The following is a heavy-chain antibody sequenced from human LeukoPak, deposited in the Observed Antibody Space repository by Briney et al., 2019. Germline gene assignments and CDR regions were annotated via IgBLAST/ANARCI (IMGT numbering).Heavy chain of an antibody. Sequence: PSETLSLICSVSGGSISSYFWSWIRQAPGKGLEWVGYALYTGSTEYNPALKSRVTISLDTSNNQFSLRLGSVTAADTAVYYCARDNGYSYGIDYWGQGRLVTVSS. D-gene: IGHD5-18*01. CDR1: GGSISSYF. V-gene: IGHV4-59*01. CDR2: ALYTGST. CDR3: ARDNGYSYGIDY. J-gene: IGHJ4*02.